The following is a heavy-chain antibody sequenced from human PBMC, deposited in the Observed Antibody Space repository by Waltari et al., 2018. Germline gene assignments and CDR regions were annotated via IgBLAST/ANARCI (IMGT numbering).Heavy chain of an antibody. V-gene: IGHV1-18*01. Sequence: QVQLVQSGAGVKEPGASVKVCCTASGYLSPNSGMSWVRQAPGQGLEWMGWISAVNGDTTYVQKFRDRFTMTTDTSTTTAYMELRSLRSDDTATYYCARDYYGDYVWDYWGQGTLVTVSS. CDR3: ARDYYGDYVWDY. CDR2: ISAVNGDT. D-gene: IGHD4-17*01. CDR1: GYLSPNSG. J-gene: IGHJ4*02.